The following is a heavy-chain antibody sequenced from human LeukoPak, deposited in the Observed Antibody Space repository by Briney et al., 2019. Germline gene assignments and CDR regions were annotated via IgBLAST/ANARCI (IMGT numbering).Heavy chain of an antibody. J-gene: IGHJ4*02. CDR1: GGSFSGYN. D-gene: IGHD6-19*01. Sequence: PSETLSLTCAVYGGSFSGYNWSWIRQPPGKGLEWIGEVNHSGSTNYNPSLKSRVTISVDTSKNQFSLKLSSVTAADTAVYYCARGQWLSYYFDYWGQGTLVTVSS. V-gene: IGHV4-34*01. CDR3: ARGQWLSYYFDY. CDR2: VNHSGST.